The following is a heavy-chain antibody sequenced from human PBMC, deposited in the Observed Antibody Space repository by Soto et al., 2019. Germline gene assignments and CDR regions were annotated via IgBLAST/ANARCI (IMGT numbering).Heavy chain of an antibody. V-gene: IGHV3-23*01. D-gene: IGHD3-22*01. CDR2: ISGSGGST. CDR3: AKGSSYYYDSSGYRNAFDI. CDR1: GFTFSSYA. J-gene: IGHJ3*02. Sequence: PGGSLRLSCAASGFTFSSYAMSWVRQAPGKGLEWVSAISGSGGSTYYADSVKGRLTISRDNSKNTLYLQMNSLRAEDTAVYYCAKGSSYYYDSSGYRNAFDIWGQGTMVTVSS.